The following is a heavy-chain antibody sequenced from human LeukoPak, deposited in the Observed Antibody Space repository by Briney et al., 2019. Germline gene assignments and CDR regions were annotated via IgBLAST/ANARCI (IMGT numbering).Heavy chain of an antibody. D-gene: IGHD6-6*01. J-gene: IGHJ6*03. CDR3: ARGEAAPYYYMDV. CDR2: ISYDGSNK. CDR1: GFTFSSYA. Sequence: GGSLRLSCAASGFTFSSYAMHWVRQAPGKGLEWVAVISYDGSNKYYADSVKGRFTISRDNSKNTLYLQMNSLGAEDTAVYYCARGEAAPYYYMDVWGKGTTVTVSS. V-gene: IGHV3-30*04.